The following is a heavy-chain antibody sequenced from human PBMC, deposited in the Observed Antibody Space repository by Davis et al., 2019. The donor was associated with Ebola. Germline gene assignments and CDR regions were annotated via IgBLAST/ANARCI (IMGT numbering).Heavy chain of an antibody. CDR3: ARDHSLVQNGLGGWWFDP. Sequence: SVTFSCPASGHTFTTLCIRWVRPAPGQGLDWMGIINPIVGRTIYAQKFQGRATITRDTSTSTLYMELNSLRSDDTAVYYCARDHSLVQNGLGGWWFDPWGQGTLVTVSS. D-gene: IGHD3-16*01. J-gene: IGHJ5*02. V-gene: IGHV1-46*01. CDR2: INPIVGRT. CDR1: GHTFTTLC.